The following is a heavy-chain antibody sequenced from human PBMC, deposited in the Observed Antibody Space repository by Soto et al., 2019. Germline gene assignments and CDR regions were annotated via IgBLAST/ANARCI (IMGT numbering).Heavy chain of an antibody. V-gene: IGHV3-23*01. D-gene: IGHD2-2*01. J-gene: IGHJ4*02. CDR2: ISGSGGST. CDR1: GFTFSSYV. CDR3: VRGAPFDCSSISCQLFDY. Sequence: PGGSLRLSCAASGFTFSSYVMSWVRQAPGKGLEWVSAISGSGGSTYYADSVKGRFTISRDNAKNTLYLQMNNLRVDDTAVYYCVRGAPFDCSSISCQLFDYWGPGTLVTVSS.